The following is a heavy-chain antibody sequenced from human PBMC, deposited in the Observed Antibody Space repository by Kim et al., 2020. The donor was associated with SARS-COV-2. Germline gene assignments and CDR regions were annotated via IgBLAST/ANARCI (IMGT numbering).Heavy chain of an antibody. CDR2: INHSGRT. V-gene: IGHV4-34*01. J-gene: IGHJ1*01. D-gene: IGHD3-10*01. Sequence: SETLSLTCAVYGGSFSGYYWSWIRQPPGKGLERIGEINHSGRTNYNPSLKSRVTISVDTSKNQFSLKLTSVTAADAALYFCARRLSNTSGWGSHYCDLWGQGILVTVSS. CDR3: ARRLSNTSGWGSHYCDL. CDR1: GGSFSGYY.